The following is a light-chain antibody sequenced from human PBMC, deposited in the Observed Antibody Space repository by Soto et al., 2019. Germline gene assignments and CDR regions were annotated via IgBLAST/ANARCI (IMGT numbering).Light chain of an antibody. CDR3: SSYTSSSSLEGV. CDR1: SSDVGGYNY. Sequence: QSVLTQPASVSGSPGQSITISCTGTSSDVGGYNYVSWYQQHPGKAPKLMIYDVSNRPSGVSNRFSGSKSGNTASLTISGRQAEDEADYYCSSYTSSSSLEGVFGTGTKLTVL. J-gene: IGLJ1*01. V-gene: IGLV2-14*01. CDR2: DVS.